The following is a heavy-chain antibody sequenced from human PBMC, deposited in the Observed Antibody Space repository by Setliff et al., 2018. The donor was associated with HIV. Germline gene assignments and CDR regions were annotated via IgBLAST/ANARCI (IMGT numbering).Heavy chain of an antibody. J-gene: IGHJ4*02. CDR3: TRGGGFWSGQLDF. D-gene: IGHD3-3*01. Sequence: PSETLSLTCTVSGGSISSHYWSWIRQPPGKGLEWIGEINHSGSSNFNPSLKSRVTIPIDTPRNQFSLKLSSVTAADTAVYYCTRGGGFWSGQLDFWGQGTLVTVSS. V-gene: IGHV4-34*01. CDR2: INHSGSS. CDR1: GGSISSHY.